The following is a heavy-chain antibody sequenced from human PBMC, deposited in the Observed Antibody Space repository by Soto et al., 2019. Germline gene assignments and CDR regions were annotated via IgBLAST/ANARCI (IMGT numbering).Heavy chain of an antibody. CDR1: GGTFSSYA. D-gene: IGHD2-15*01. CDR2: IIPIFGTA. Sequence: QVQLVQSGAEVKKPGSSVKVSCKASGGTFSSYAISWVRQAPGQGLEWMGGIIPIFGTANYAQKFQGRVTITADESTSTAYMELGSLRSEDTAVYYCARAPSYCSGGSCYSDPDYYYGMDVWGQGTTVTVSS. CDR3: ARAPSYCSGGSCYSDPDYYYGMDV. J-gene: IGHJ6*02. V-gene: IGHV1-69*01.